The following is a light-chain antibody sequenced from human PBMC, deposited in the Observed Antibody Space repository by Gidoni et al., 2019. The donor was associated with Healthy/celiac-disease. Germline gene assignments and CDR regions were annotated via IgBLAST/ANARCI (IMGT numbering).Light chain of an antibody. V-gene: IGLV3-1*01. Sequence: SYALTQPPSVSVSPGQTASITCSGDYLGDKYTWWYQQKPGQSPVLVIYEDYKRPSGIPERFSGSNSGNTATLTISGTQAMDEADYYCQAWDSSTYVVFGGGTKLTVL. J-gene: IGLJ2*01. CDR2: EDY. CDR3: QAWDSSTYVV. CDR1: YLGDKY.